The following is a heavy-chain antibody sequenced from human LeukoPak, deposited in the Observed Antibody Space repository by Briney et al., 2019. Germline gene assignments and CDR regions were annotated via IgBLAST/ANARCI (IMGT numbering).Heavy chain of an antibody. J-gene: IGHJ3*01. V-gene: IGHV3-21*01. Sequence: GGSLRLSCAASGFTFSTFSMNWVRQTPGKGLELVSAISGSGSDIYYADSVKGRFTISRDNPKRSLYLQMNSLRAEDTAVYYCARRTFPNDAFDVWGQGTVVTVSS. D-gene: IGHD1-7*01. CDR2: ISGSGSDI. CDR3: ARRTFPNDAFDV. CDR1: GFTFSTFS.